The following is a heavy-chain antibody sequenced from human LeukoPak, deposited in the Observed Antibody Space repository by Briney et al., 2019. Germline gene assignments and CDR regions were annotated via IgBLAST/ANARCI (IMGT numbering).Heavy chain of an antibody. V-gene: IGHV3-48*02. Sequence: PGGSLRLSCAASGFTFSSYSMNWVRQAPGKGLEWVSYISSSSSTIYYADSVKGRFTISRDNAKNSLYLQMNSLRDEDTAVYYCARDLDSSGGNYYYYGMDVWGQGTTVTVSS. CDR2: ISSSSSTI. CDR1: GFTFSSYS. D-gene: IGHD3-22*01. CDR3: ARDLDSSGGNYYYYGMDV. J-gene: IGHJ6*02.